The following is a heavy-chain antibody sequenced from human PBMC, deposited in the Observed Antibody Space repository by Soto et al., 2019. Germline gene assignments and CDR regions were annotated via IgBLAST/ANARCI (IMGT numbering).Heavy chain of an antibody. J-gene: IGHJ4*02. Sequence: ASVKVSCKASGYTFTSYYMHWVRQAPGQGLEWMGIINPSGGSTSYAQKFQGRVTMTRDTSTSTVYMELSSLRSEDTAVYYCARDHWVVTPRYYFDYWGQGTLVTVSS. CDR2: INPSGGST. V-gene: IGHV1-46*03. CDR3: ARDHWVVTPRYYFDY. D-gene: IGHD2-21*02. CDR1: GYTFTSYY.